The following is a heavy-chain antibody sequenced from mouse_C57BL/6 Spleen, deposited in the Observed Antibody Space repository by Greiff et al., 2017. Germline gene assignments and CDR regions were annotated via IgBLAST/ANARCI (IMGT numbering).Heavy chain of an antibody. CDR2: IYPGDGDT. Sequence: QVQLQQSGAELVKPGASVKISCKASGYAFSSYWMNWVKQRPGKGLEWIGQIYPGDGDTNYNGKFKGKATLTADKSSSTAYMQLSSLTSEDSAVYFCARANCDFYYVDYWGQGTTLTVSS. D-gene: IGHD4-1*01. CDR1: GYAFSSYW. V-gene: IGHV1-80*01. J-gene: IGHJ2*01. CDR3: ARANCDFYYVDY.